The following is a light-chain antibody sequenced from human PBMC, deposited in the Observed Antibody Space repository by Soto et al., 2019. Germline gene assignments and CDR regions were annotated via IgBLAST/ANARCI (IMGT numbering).Light chain of an antibody. J-gene: IGKJ3*01. Sequence: DSVLRQSPGTLSLSPGERATLSCRASQSVSSGYLAWYQQKPGQAPRLLIYGASSRATGIPDRFSGSGSGTDFTLTISRLEPEDFAVYYCQQYDSSPFTFGPGTKVDIK. V-gene: IGKV3-20*01. CDR3: QQYDSSPFT. CDR2: GAS. CDR1: QSVSSGY.